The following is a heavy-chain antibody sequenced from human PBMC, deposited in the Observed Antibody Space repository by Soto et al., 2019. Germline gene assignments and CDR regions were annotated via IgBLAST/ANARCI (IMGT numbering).Heavy chain of an antibody. V-gene: IGHV4-34*01. CDR3: ARGPSKRITIFGVVTPAGAFDI. Sequence: SEILSLTCAVYGWSFSGYYWSWIRQPPGKGLEWIGEINHSGSTNYNPSLKSRVTISVDTSKNQFSLKLSSVTAADTAVYYCARGPSKRITIFGVVTPAGAFDIWGQGTMVTVSS. J-gene: IGHJ3*02. CDR1: GWSFSGYY. CDR2: INHSGST. D-gene: IGHD3-3*01.